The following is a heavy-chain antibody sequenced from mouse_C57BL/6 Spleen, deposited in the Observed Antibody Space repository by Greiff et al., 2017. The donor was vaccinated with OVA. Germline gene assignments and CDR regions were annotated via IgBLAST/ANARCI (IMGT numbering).Heavy chain of an antibody. Sequence: EVKLVESEGGLVQPGSSMKLSCTASGFTFSDYYMAWVRQVPEKGLEWVANINYDGSSTYYLDSLKSRFIISRDNAKNILYLQMSSLKSEDTATDYCARERGSSDYAMDYWGQGTSVTVSS. D-gene: IGHD1-1*01. CDR3: ARERGSSDYAMDY. V-gene: IGHV5-16*01. CDR2: INYDGSST. J-gene: IGHJ4*01. CDR1: GFTFSDYY.